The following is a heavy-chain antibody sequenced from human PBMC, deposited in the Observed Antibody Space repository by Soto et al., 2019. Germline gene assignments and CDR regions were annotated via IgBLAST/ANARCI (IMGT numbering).Heavy chain of an antibody. J-gene: IGHJ4*02. V-gene: IGHV4-59*02. CDR1: GVSVTGYY. CDR2: VYHTGNT. Sequence: LSLTCSVSGVSVTGYYLTWIRHSPGKGLEWIGYVYHTGNTYYNPSLKSRVTISLDTSKNQVSLRLRSVTAADTAVYYCAREQYNWKLWGQGTLVTVSS. CDR3: AREQYNWKL. D-gene: IGHD1-20*01.